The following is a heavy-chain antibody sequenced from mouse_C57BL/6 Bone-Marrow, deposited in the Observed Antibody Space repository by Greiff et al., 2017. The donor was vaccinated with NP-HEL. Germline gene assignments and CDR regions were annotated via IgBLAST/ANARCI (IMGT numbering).Heavy chain of an antibody. J-gene: IGHJ3*01. CDR2: ISGGGGNT. D-gene: IGHD2-4*01. CDR3: ARPPSYDYDWFAY. Sequence: EVKLVESGGGLVKPGGSLKLSCAASGFTFSSYTMSWVRQTPEKRLEWVATISGGGGNTYYPDSVKGRFTISRDNAKNTLYLQMSSLRSEDTALYYCARPPSYDYDWFAYWGQGTLVTVSA. CDR1: GFTFSSYT. V-gene: IGHV5-9*01.